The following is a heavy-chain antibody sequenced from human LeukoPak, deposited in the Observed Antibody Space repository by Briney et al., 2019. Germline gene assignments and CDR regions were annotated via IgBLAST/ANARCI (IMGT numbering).Heavy chain of an antibody. CDR2: IYYSGST. V-gene: IGHV4-59*12. CDR1: GGSISSYY. D-gene: IGHD3-22*01. Sequence: SETLSLTCTVSGGSISSYYWSWIRQPPGKGLEWIGYIYYSGSTNYNPSLKSRVTISVDTSKNQFSLKLSSVTAADTAVYYCASPYYDSSGFDAFDIWGQGTMVTVSS. J-gene: IGHJ3*02. CDR3: ASPYYDSSGFDAFDI.